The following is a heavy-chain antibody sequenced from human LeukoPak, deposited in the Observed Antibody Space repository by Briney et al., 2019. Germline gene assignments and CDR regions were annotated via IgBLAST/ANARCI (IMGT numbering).Heavy chain of an antibody. CDR3: ARDHPVADWAPDI. CDR2: IDYSGSS. J-gene: IGHJ3*02. Sequence: SETLSLTCTVSGGSINSYYWIWIRQPPGKGLEWIGFIDYSGSSNYNPSLKSRVTISADPSTNHFSLNLTSVTAADTAVYFCARDHPVADWAPDIWGRGTMVTVSS. D-gene: IGHD3-9*01. CDR1: GGSINSYY. V-gene: IGHV4-59*13.